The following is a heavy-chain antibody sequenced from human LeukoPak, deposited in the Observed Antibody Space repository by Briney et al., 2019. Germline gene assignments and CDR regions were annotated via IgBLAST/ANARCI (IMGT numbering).Heavy chain of an antibody. D-gene: IGHD2-2*01. CDR1: GFTFSSYW. J-gene: IGHJ4*02. V-gene: IGHV3-21*01. CDR3: ARRYCSSSNCLAFDY. Sequence: GGSLRLSCAASGFTFSSYWMSWVRQAPGKGLEWVSAIDTTSTYTYYADSLKGRFTISRDNAKSSLYLQMDSLRAEDTAVYYCARRYCSSSNCLAFDYWGQGTLVTVPS. CDR2: IDTTSTYT.